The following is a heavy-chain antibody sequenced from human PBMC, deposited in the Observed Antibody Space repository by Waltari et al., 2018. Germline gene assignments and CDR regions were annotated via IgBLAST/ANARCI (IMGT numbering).Heavy chain of an antibody. CDR3: AREMKKVYSSSWRIDAFDI. CDR2: IYYSGST. CDR1: GGSISSGGYY. J-gene: IGHJ3*02. D-gene: IGHD6-13*01. V-gene: IGHV4-31*03. Sequence: QVQLQESGPGLVKPSQTLSLTCTVSGGSISSGGYYWSWIRQHPGKGLEWIGYIYYSGSTYYNPSLKSRVTISVDTSKNQFSLKLSSVTAADTAVYYCAREMKKVYSSSWRIDAFDIWGQGTMVTVSS.